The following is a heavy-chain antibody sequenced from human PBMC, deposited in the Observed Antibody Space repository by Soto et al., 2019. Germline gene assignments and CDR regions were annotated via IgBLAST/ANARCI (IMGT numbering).Heavy chain of an antibody. V-gene: IGHV1-46*01. J-gene: IGHJ6*02. CDR2: INPSGGST. D-gene: IGHD2-2*01. Sequence: GASVKVSCKASGYTFTSYYMHWVRQAPGQGLEWMGIINPSGGSTSYAQKFQGRVTMTRDTSTSTVYMELSSLRSEDTAVYYCAREGYCSSTSCFHYYYGMDVWGQGTTVTVS. CDR3: AREGYCSSTSCFHYYYGMDV. CDR1: GYTFTSYY.